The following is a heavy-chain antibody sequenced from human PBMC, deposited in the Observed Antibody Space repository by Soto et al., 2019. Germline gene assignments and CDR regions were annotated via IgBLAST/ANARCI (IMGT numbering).Heavy chain of an antibody. Sequence: ALCLTRTVSAGFISSYCWRWCRQPPGKGLEWIGYIYYSGSTNYNPSLKSRVTISVDTSKNQFSLKLSSVTAADTAVYYCASWTTVTRERCDAFDIWGQGTMVTVSS. J-gene: IGHJ3*02. V-gene: IGHV4-59*01. CDR3: ASWTTVTRERCDAFDI. D-gene: IGHD4-17*01. CDR2: IYYSGST. CDR1: AGFISSYC.